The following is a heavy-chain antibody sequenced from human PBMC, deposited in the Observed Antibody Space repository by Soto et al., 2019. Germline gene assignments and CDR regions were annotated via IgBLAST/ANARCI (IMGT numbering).Heavy chain of an antibody. J-gene: IGHJ6*02. CDR3: AREGWVPGVLLWFGELISDYYGMDV. V-gene: IGHV3-72*01. Sequence: GGSLRLSCAASGFTFSDHYVDWVRQAPGKGLEWVGRTRNKANSYTTEYAASVKGRFTISRDDSKNSLYLQMNSLKTEDTAVYYCAREGWVPGVLLWFGELISDYYGMDVWGQGTTVTVSS. CDR1: GFTFSDHY. CDR2: TRNKANSYTT. D-gene: IGHD3-10*01.